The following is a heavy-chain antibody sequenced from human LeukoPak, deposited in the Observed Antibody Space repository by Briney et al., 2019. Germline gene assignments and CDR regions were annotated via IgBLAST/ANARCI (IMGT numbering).Heavy chain of an antibody. CDR2: ISSDGNDK. CDR3: TTKVIRGNSGDDYDD. D-gene: IGHD5-12*01. CDR1: GVTFSSYG. J-gene: IGHJ4*02. V-gene: IGHV3-30*03. Sequence: GGSLRLSCAASGVTFSSYGMHWVRQAPGKGLEWVALISSDGNDKLYGDSMKGRFTISRDDSKSTLYLQMNSLRAEDTAVYYCTTKVIRGNSGDDYDDWGQGTLVTVSS.